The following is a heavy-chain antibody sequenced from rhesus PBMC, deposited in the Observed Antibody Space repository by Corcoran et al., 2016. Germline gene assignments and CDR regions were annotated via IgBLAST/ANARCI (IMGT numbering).Heavy chain of an antibody. CDR2: INGNSGST. J-gene: IGHJ4*01. D-gene: IGHD5-42*01. CDR1: GGSFSTHW. V-gene: IGHV4-80*01. Sequence: QVQLQESGTGLVKPSETLSLTCAVSGGSFSTHWWSLIRPPPGRGLEWIGEINGNSGSTNYNPSLESRVTISKDASKNQFSLKLNFVTAADTAVYYCARYKGYSGYNYMYWGQGVLVTVSS. CDR3: ARYKGYSGYNYMY.